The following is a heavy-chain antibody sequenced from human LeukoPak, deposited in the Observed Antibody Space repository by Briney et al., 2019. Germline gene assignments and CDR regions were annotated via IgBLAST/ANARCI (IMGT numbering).Heavy chain of an antibody. J-gene: IGHJ4*02. CDR3: ARDRSSHLDY. D-gene: IGHD6-19*01. V-gene: IGHV3-53*01. CDR1: GFTVSTNY. CDR2: IYSDGST. Sequence: GGSLRLSCAASGFTVSTNYMSWVRQAPGKKLEWVSDIYSDGSTFYADSVKGRFTISRDNAKNSLYLQMNSLRAEDTAVYYCARDRSSHLDYWGQGTLVTVSS.